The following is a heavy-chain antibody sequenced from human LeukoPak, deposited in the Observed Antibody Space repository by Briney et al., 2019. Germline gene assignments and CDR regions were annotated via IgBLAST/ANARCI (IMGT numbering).Heavy chain of an antibody. D-gene: IGHD6-6*01. CDR3: ARGYSSSSKDY. CDR2: IYHSGST. J-gene: IGHJ4*02. V-gene: IGHV4-30-2*01. CDR1: GGSISGDSHY. Sequence: PSETLSLTCTVSGGSISGDSHYWSWIRQPPGKGLEWIGYIYHSGSTYYNPSLKSRVTISVDRSKNQFSLKLSSVTAADTAVYYCARGYSSSSKDYWGQGTLVTVSS.